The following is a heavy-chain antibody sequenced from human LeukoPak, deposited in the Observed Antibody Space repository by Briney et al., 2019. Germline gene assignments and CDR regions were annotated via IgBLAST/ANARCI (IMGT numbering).Heavy chain of an antibody. CDR3: AKEGGYYGSGSPNDAFDI. J-gene: IGHJ3*02. V-gene: IGHV3-9*01. CDR1: GFTFDDYA. D-gene: IGHD3-10*01. CDR2: ISWNSGSI. Sequence: QPGRSLRLSCAASGFTFDDYAMHWVRQAPGKGLEWVPGISWNSGSIGYADSVKGRFTISRDNAKNSLYLQMNSLRAEDTALYYCAKEGGYYGSGSPNDAFDIWGQGTMVTVSS.